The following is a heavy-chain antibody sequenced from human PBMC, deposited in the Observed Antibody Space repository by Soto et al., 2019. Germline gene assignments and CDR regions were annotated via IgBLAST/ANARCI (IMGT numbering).Heavy chain of an antibody. CDR3: ARVVVASRMDF. J-gene: IGHJ6*02. CDR2: IYYSGST. V-gene: IGHV4-59*01. Sequence: SETLSLTCTVPGGSISSYYWTWIRQPPGKGLEWIGYIYYSGSTNYNPSLKSRVTISVDTSKNQFSLKLSSVTAADTAVYYCARVVVASRMDFWGQGTTVTVSS. CDR1: GGSISSYY. D-gene: IGHD2-15*01.